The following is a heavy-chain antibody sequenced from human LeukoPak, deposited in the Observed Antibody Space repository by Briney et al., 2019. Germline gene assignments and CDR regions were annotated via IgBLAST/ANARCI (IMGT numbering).Heavy chain of an antibody. J-gene: IGHJ5*02. V-gene: IGHV1-18*01. Sequence: ASVKVSCKVSGYTFTSYGISWVRQAPGQGLEWMGWISAYNGNTNYAQKLQGRVTMTTDTSTSTAYMELRSLRSDDTAVYYCARDSVNYYGSGSYSPNWFDPWGQGTLVTVSS. CDR2: ISAYNGNT. CDR1: GYTFTSYG. CDR3: ARDSVNYYGSGSYSPNWFDP. D-gene: IGHD3-10*01.